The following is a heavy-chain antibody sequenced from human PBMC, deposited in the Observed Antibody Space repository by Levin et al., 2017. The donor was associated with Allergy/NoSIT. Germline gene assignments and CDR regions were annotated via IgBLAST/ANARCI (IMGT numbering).Heavy chain of an antibody. J-gene: IGHJ4*02. CDR2: ISYDGSNK. CDR1: GFTFSSYG. V-gene: IGHV3-30*18. CDR3: AKPGEKGYSSGWYTPY. D-gene: IGHD6-19*01. Sequence: LSLTCAASGFTFSSYGMHWVRQAPGKGLEWVAVISYDGSNKYYADSVKGRFTISRDNSKNTLYLQMNSLRAEDTAVYYCAKPGEKGYSSGWYTPYWGQGTLVTVSS.